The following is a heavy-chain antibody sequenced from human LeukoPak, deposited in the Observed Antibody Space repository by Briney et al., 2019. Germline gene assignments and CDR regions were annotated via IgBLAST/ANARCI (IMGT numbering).Heavy chain of an antibody. Sequence: ASVKVSCKASGYTFTSYGISWVRQAPGQGLEWMGWISAYNGNTNYAQKLQGRVTMATDTSTSTAYMELRSLRSEDTAVYYCARATMIVVAPDYWGQGTLVTVSS. CDR2: ISAYNGNT. D-gene: IGHD3-22*01. CDR3: ARATMIVVAPDY. CDR1: GYTFTSYG. J-gene: IGHJ4*02. V-gene: IGHV1-18*01.